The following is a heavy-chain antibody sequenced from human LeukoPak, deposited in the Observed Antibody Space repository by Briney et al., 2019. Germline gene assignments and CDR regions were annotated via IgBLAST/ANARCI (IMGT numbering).Heavy chain of an antibody. J-gene: IGHJ6*04. CDR3: ARGADYYYGMDV. CDR2: ISAYDGHT. Sequence: AASVKVSCRASGYTFTNYGISWVRQAPGQGLEWMGWISAYDGHTNYAHKLQGRVTMTTDTSTSTAEKELRSLRSDDTAVYYCARGADYYYGMDVWGKGTTVTVSS. V-gene: IGHV1-18*04. CDR1: GYTFTNYG.